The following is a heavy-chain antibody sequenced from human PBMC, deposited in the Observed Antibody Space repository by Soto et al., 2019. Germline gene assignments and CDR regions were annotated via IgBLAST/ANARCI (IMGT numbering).Heavy chain of an antibody. CDR1: GFTFDDYA. Sequence: EVQLVESGGGLVQPGRSLRLSCAASGFTFDDYAMHWVRQAPGKGLEWVSGISWNSGSIGYADSVKGRFTISRDNAKNSLYLQMNSLRAEDTALYYCAKDMVYYYDYGMDVWGQGTTVTVSS. CDR3: AKDMVYYYDYGMDV. J-gene: IGHJ6*02. CDR2: ISWNSGSI. V-gene: IGHV3-9*01.